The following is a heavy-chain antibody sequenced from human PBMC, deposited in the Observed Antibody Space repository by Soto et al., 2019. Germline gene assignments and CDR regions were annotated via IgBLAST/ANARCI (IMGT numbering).Heavy chain of an antibody. CDR1: GFTFSSYA. CDR3: AKGPYSGYVPRWLDD. CDR2: ISGSGGST. D-gene: IGHD5-12*01. J-gene: IGHJ4*02. V-gene: IGHV3-23*01. Sequence: GGSLRLSCAASGFTFSSYAMSWVRQAPGKGLEWVSAISGSGGSTYYADSVKGRFTISRDNSKNTLYLQMNSLGAEDTAVYYCAKGPYSGYVPRWLDDWGQGTLVTVSS.